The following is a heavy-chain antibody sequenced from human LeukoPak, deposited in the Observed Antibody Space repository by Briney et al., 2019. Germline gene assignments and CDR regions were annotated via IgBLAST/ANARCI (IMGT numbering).Heavy chain of an antibody. J-gene: IGHJ4*02. Sequence: SETLSLTCAVYGGSFSGYYWRWIRQPPGKGLEWIGEINHSGSTNYNPSLKSRVTISVDTSKNQFSLKLSSVTAADTAVYYCARGTKWPYYYDSSGLDYWGQGTLVTVSS. CDR1: GGSFSGYY. CDR3: ARGTKWPYYYDSSGLDY. CDR2: INHSGST. D-gene: IGHD3-22*01. V-gene: IGHV4-34*01.